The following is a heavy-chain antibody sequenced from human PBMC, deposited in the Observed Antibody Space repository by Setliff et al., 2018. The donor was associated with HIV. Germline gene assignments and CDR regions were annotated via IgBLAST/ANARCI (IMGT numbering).Heavy chain of an antibody. J-gene: IGHJ4*02. Sequence: GGSLRLSCAASGFTFSSYSMNWVRQAPGKGLDWVSYTSSSGATIYYADSVKGRFTIYRDNTKNSLYLQMNSLRAEDTAVYYCARDSKPHSSSWYGYWGQGTLVTVSS. CDR2: TSSSGATI. CDR3: ARDSKPHSSSWYGY. D-gene: IGHD6-13*01. CDR1: GFTFSSYS. V-gene: IGHV3-48*04.